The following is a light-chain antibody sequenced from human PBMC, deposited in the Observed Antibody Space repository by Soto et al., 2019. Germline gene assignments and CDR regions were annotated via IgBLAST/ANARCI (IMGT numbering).Light chain of an antibody. CDR2: DAS. CDR1: QDITNY. CDR3: QQSDNLPLS. Sequence: DIQMTQSPSSLSASVGARVTITCQASQDITNYLNGYQQKPGKAPKLLIYDASNLETGVPSRFSGSGSGTDFTFTISSLLPEDIATYDCQQSDNLPLSFGGRTKVEIK. V-gene: IGKV1-33*01. J-gene: IGKJ4*01.